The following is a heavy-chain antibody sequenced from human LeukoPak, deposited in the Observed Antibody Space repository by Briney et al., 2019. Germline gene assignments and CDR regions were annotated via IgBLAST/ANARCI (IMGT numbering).Heavy chain of an antibody. CDR2: ISAYNGNT. Sequence: GASVKVSCKASGCMFTSYGLSWVRQAPGQGLEWMGWISAYNGNTRYAQKFQGRVTMTTDTSTRTAYMEMRSLRSDDTAVYYCARDRRGRAVANPYYYNGMDVWGEGTTVTVSS. J-gene: IGHJ6*04. V-gene: IGHV1-18*01. CDR3: ARDRRGRAVANPYYYNGMDV. D-gene: IGHD6-19*01. CDR1: GCMFTSYG.